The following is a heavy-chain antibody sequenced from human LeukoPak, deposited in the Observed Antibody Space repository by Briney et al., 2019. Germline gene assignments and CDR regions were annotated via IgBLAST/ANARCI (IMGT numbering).Heavy chain of an antibody. D-gene: IGHD3-9*01. CDR1: GYSFTSYW. J-gene: IGHJ4*02. CDR3: ARSGQSRILTGLTGIDY. Sequence: GESLKISCKGSGYSFTSYWIGWVRQMPGKGLGWMGIIYPGDSDTRYSPSFQGQVTISADKSISTAYLRWSSLKASDTAMYYCARSGQSRILTGLTGIDYWGQGTLVTVSS. V-gene: IGHV5-51*03. CDR2: IYPGDSDT.